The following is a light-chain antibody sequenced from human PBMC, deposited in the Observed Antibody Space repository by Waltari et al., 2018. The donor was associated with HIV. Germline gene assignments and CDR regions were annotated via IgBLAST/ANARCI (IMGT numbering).Light chain of an antibody. CDR1: TLRSYS. CDR2: DKA. Sequence: SSELTQDPAVSVALGQTVRITCQGDTLRSYSASWYQQKPGQAPVLVMYDKANRPSGIPGRFSCSSSGNTVSLTITGAQAEDEADYYCHSRDSSGNLWVFGGGTMVTVL. V-gene: IGLV3-19*01. CDR3: HSRDSSGNLWV. J-gene: IGLJ3*02.